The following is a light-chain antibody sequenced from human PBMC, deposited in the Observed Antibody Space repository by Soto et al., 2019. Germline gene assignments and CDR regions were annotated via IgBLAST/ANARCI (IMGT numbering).Light chain of an antibody. CDR3: CSFAGNYLVV. V-gene: IGLV2-11*01. Sequence: QSVLTQPRSVSGSPGQSVTISCTGTSSDVGGYNYVSWYQQHPGKAPKLIIYDVTKRPPGVPDRFSGSKSANTASLTISGLQAEDEADYYCCSFAGNYLVVFGGGTKLTVL. J-gene: IGLJ2*01. CDR1: SSDVGGYNY. CDR2: DVT.